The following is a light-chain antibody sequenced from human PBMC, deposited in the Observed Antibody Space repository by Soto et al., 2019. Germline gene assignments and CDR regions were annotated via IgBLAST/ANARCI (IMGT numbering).Light chain of an antibody. V-gene: IGLV1-40*01. CDR1: GSNIGAPYD. CDR3: QSYDSCLSGYV. Sequence: QSVLTQPPSLSGAPGQRVTISCTGSGSNIGAPYDVHWYQHLPGTAPKLLIYGSTNRPSGVPGRFSGSKSGTSASLAITGLQAEDEADYYCQSYDSCLSGYVFGAGTKLTVL. J-gene: IGLJ1*01. CDR2: GST.